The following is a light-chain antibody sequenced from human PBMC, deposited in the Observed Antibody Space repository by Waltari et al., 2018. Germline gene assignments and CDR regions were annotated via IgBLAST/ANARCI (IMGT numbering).Light chain of an antibody. V-gene: IGLV2-14*03. J-gene: IGLJ2*01. CDR3: SSYISSSTLEL. CDR1: SSDXXGYNY. Sequence: QSALTQPASVSGSPGQSITISCTGTSSDXXGYNYVSWYQQHPGKAPKLRIYDVSKPPSGVSNLFSGSKSGNTASLTISGLQAEDEADYYCSSYISSSTLELFGGGTSLTVL. CDR2: DVS.